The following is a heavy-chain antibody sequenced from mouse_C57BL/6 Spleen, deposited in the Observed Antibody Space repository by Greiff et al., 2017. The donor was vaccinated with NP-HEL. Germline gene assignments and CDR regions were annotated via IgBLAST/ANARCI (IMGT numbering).Heavy chain of an antibody. CDR3: AREEYDGYPFAY. J-gene: IGHJ3*01. V-gene: IGHV1-53*01. CDR1: GYTFTSYW. CDR2: INPSNGGT. D-gene: IGHD2-3*01. Sequence: VQLQQSGTELVKPGASVKLSCKASGYTFTSYWMHWVKQRPGQGLEWIGNINPSNGGTNYNEKFKSKATLTVDKSSSTAYMQLSSLTSEDSAVYYCAREEYDGYPFAYWGQGTLVTVSA.